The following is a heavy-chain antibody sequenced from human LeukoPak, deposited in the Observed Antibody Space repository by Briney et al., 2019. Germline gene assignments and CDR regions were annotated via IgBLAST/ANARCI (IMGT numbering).Heavy chain of an antibody. J-gene: IGHJ4*02. CDR2: IRNDGITI. V-gene: IGHV3-11*04. CDR1: GFTFSAHY. Sequence: PGGSLRLSCAASGFTFSAHYMSWIRQAPGKGLEWVSYIRNDGITINYADSVKGRFTVSRDNAKNPLYLQMNSLRVEDTAVYYCVRTARLSDYWGQGTLVSVSA. CDR3: VRTARLSDY. D-gene: IGHD6-6*01.